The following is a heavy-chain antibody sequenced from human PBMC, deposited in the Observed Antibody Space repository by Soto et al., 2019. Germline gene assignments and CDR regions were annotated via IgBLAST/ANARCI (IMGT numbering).Heavy chain of an antibody. CDR3: AKDPRSITGTTSSEDFQQ. CDR1: GGTFSGYA. J-gene: IGHJ1*01. D-gene: IGHD1-20*01. Sequence: QAQLMQSGAEVKKPGSSVKVSCKASGGTFSGYAISWVRQAPGQGLEWMGGIIPVLGITNYVQKFRGRITIAADESTGTAHMDLRSLSSEDTAVYYCAKDPRSITGTTSSEDFQQWGQGTLVTVSS. CDR2: IIPVLGIT. V-gene: IGHV1-69*01.